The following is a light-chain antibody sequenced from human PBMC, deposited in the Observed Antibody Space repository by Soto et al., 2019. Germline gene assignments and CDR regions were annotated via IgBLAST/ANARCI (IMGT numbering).Light chain of an antibody. CDR3: QAWDSRTYVV. CDR1: KLGDKY. CDR2: QDS. J-gene: IGLJ2*01. V-gene: IGLV3-1*01. Sequence: SYELTQPPSVSVSPGQTASITCSGDKLGDKYACWYQQKPGQSPVLVIYQDSKRPSGIPERFSGSNSGNTATLTISGTQAMDEADYYCQAWDSRTYVVFGGGTKVTVL.